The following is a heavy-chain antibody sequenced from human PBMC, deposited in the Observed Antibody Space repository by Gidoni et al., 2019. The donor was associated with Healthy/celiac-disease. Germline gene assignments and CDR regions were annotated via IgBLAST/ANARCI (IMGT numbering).Heavy chain of an antibody. J-gene: IGHJ4*02. Sequence: EVQLVESGGGLVQPGGSLRLSCVGYGFSFNNSLMNWVRQAPGKWLEWVANINQDGSVNQYVDSAKGRFIISRDNAKNSLFLQMNSLRVEDTGGHYCLPGGLAESDHWGQGTPVTVSS. CDR1: GFSFNNSL. V-gene: IGHV3-7*01. D-gene: IGHD6-19*01. CDR3: LPGGLAESDH. CDR2: INQDGSVN.